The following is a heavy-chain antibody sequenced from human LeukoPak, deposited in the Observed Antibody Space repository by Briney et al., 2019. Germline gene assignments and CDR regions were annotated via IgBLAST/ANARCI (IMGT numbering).Heavy chain of an antibody. CDR3: ARDSGEVNGNFDY. D-gene: IGHD3-10*01. CDR2: ISAYNGNT. Sequence: ASVKVSCKASGYTFTSYGISWVRQAPGQGLEWMGWISAYNGNTNYAQKLQGRVTMTTGTSTSTAYMELSRLRSDDTAVYYCARDSGEVNGNFDYWGQGTLVTVSS. J-gene: IGHJ4*02. CDR1: GYTFTSYG. V-gene: IGHV1-18*01.